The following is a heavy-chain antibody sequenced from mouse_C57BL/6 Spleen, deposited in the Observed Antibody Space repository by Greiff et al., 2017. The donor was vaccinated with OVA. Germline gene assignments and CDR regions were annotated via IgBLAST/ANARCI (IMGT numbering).Heavy chain of an antibody. J-gene: IGHJ3*01. CDR2: IDPSDSYT. Sequence: QVQLQQPGAELVKPGASVKLSCKASGYTFTSYWMQWVKQRPGQGLEWIGEIDPSDSYTNYTQKFKGKATLTVDTSSSTAYMQLSSLTAEDSAVYYCAREYYSNLKWFAYWGQGTLVTVSA. V-gene: IGHV1-50*01. CDR3: AREYYSNLKWFAY. CDR1: GYTFTSYW. D-gene: IGHD2-5*01.